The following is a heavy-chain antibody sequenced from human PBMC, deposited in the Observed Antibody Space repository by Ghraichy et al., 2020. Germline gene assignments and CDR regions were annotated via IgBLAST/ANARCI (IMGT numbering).Heavy chain of an antibody. D-gene: IGHD2-21*02. J-gene: IGHJ4*02. CDR3: ARWKRLVVVTATHNYFDY. CDR1: GGSFSGYY. Sequence: SQTLSLTCAVYGGSFSGYYWSWILQPPGKGLEWIGEINHSGSTNYNPSLKSRVTISVDTSKNQFSLKLSSVTAADTAVYYCARWKRLVVVTATHNYFDYWGQGTLVTVSS. V-gene: IGHV4-34*01. CDR2: INHSGST.